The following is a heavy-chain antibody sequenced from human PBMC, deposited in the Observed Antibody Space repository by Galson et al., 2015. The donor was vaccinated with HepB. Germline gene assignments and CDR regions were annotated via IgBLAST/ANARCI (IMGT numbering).Heavy chain of an antibody. CDR3: ARNAYYYGSRSPYY. J-gene: IGHJ4*02. Sequence: SETLSLTCTVSGDSISSSSYYWGWIRQPPGKGLEWIGSIYYTGNTYYNPSLQSRVTISVDTSKNQFSLKLSSVTAADTAVYYCARNAYYYGSRSPYYWGQGTLVTVSS. D-gene: IGHD3-10*01. CDR1: GDSISSSSYY. V-gene: IGHV4-39*01. CDR2: IYYTGNT.